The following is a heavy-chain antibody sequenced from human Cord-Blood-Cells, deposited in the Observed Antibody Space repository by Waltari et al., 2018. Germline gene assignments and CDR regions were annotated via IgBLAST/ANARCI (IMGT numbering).Heavy chain of an antibody. CDR3: ARGPPSSSSGYYYYYMDV. CDR1: GGTFSSYA. V-gene: IGHV1-69*01. CDR2: IIPIFGTA. J-gene: IGHJ6*03. D-gene: IGHD6-6*01. Sequence: QVQLVQSGAEVKKPGSSVKVSCKASGGTFSSYAISWVRQAPGKGLEWMGGIIPIFGTANYAQKFQGRVTITADESTSTAYMELSSLRSEDTAVYYCARGPPSSSSGYYYYYMDVWGKGTTVTVSS.